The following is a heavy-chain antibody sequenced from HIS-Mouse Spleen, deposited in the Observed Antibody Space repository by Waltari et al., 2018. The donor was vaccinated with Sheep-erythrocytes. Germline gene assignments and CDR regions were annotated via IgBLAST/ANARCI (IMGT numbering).Heavy chain of an antibody. V-gene: IGHV3-21*01. CDR2: ISSSSSYI. CDR1: GFTFSSYS. CDR3: ARVASGATFDY. J-gene: IGHJ4*02. D-gene: IGHD1-26*01. Sequence: EVQLVESGGGLVKPGGSLRLSCAASGFTFSSYSMNWVRQAPGEGLEWDSSISSSSSYIYYADSVKGRFTISRDNAKNSLYLQMNSLRAEDTAVYYCARVASGATFDYWGQGTLVTVSS.